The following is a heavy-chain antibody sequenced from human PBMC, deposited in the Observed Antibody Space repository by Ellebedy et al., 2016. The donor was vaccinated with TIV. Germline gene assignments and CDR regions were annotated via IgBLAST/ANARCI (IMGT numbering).Heavy chain of an antibody. V-gene: IGHV3-7*03. CDR2: IKRDGSEN. CDR3: VKWGQFSWNDVTY. Sequence: GGSLRLXCAASGFTFSGYWMTWVRQAPGKGLEWVANIKRDGSENHYVDSVKGRFTISRDNAKNSLYLQMNSLRAEDTAVYYCVKWGQFSWNDVTYWGQGTLVTVSS. CDR1: GFTFSGYW. D-gene: IGHD1-1*01. J-gene: IGHJ4*02.